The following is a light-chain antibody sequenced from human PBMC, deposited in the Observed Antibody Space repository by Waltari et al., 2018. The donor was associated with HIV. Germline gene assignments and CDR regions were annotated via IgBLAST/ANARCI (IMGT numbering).Light chain of an antibody. CDR2: DVT. V-gene: IGLV2-8*01. J-gene: IGLJ2*01. Sequence: QSALTQPPSASGSPGQSVAISCTGSSNDIGTYNFVSWYQHHPGTAPKLIIYDVTRRPPGIPDRFSGTKSCYTASLTVSELQVEYEADYYCVSYTEKDTFLLFGGGTKLAV. CDR3: VSYTEKDTFLL. CDR1: SNDIGTYNF.